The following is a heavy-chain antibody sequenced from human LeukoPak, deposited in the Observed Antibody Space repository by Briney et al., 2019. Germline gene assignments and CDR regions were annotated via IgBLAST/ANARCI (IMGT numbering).Heavy chain of an antibody. D-gene: IGHD3-22*01. J-gene: IGHJ6*02. CDR3: AREGWGYYYDSSGYYHYYGMDV. Sequence: SETLSLTCTVSGGSISSYYWSWIRQPPGKGLEWIGYIYYSGSTNYNPSLKSRVTISVDTSKNQFSLKLSSVTAADTAVHYCAREGWGYYYDSSGYYHYYGMDVWGQGTTVTVSS. CDR2: IYYSGST. V-gene: IGHV4-59*01. CDR1: GGSISSYY.